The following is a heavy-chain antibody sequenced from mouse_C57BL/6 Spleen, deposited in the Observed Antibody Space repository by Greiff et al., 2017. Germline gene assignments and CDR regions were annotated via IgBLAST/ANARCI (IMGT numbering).Heavy chain of an antibody. CDR2: INPSNGGT. CDR1: GYTFTSYW. D-gene: IGHD1-1*01. CDR3: ARDPITTVVAPRYFDV. Sequence: VQLQQPGTELVKPGASVKLSCKASGYTFTSYWMHWVKQRPGQGLEWIGNINPSNGGTNYNEKFKSKATLTVDKSYSTAYMQLSSLTSEDSAVYYCARDPITTVVAPRYFDVWGTGTTVTVSS. V-gene: IGHV1-53*01. J-gene: IGHJ1*03.